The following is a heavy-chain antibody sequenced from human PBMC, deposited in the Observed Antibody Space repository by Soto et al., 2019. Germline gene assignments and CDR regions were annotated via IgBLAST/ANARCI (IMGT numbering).Heavy chain of an antibody. Sequence: GGSLRLSCAASGFTFSSYAMSWVRQAPGKGLEWVSAISGSGGSTYYADSVKGRFTISRDNSKNTLYLQMNSLGAEDTAVYYCAKYLPYYYYYGMDVWGQGTTVTVSS. V-gene: IGHV3-23*01. J-gene: IGHJ6*02. CDR2: ISGSGGST. CDR1: GFTFSSYA. CDR3: AKYLPYYYYYGMDV.